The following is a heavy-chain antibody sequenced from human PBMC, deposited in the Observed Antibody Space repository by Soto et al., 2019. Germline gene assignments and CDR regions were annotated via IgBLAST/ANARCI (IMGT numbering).Heavy chain of an antibody. D-gene: IGHD5-12*01. V-gene: IGHV1-69*01. CDR1: GGTFSSYA. CDR2: IIPIFGTA. CDR3: ASVLVATIPNYYGMDV. Sequence: QVQLVQSGAEVKKPGSSVKVSCKASGGTFSSYAISWVRQAPGQGLEWMGGIIPIFGTANYAQTFQGRVTITADESTSTAYMELSSLRSEDTAVYYCASVLVATIPNYYGMDVWGQGTTVTVSS. J-gene: IGHJ6*02.